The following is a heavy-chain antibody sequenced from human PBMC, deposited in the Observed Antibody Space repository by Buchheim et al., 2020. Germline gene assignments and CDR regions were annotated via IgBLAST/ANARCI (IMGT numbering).Heavy chain of an antibody. V-gene: IGHV3-48*04. Sequence: EVQLVESGGGLVQPGGSLRLSCAASGFTFSGYSMNWVRQAPGKGLEWVSYISSSSTTIYYADSVRGRFTISRDNAKNSLYLQMNSLRAEDTAVYYCVRDADCGGDCYQWFLAFDIWGQGT. J-gene: IGHJ3*02. CDR3: VRDADCGGDCYQWFLAFDI. D-gene: IGHD2-21*02. CDR2: ISSSSTTI. CDR1: GFTFSGYS.